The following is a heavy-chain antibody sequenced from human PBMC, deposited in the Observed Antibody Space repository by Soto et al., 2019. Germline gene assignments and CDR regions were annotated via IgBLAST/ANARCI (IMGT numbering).Heavy chain of an antibody. D-gene: IGHD6-6*01. CDR3: ARGRGSSSSWFDP. CDR1: GYTFTGYY. Sequence: ASVKVSCKASGYTFTGYYMHWVRQAPGQGLEWMGWINPNIGAANYAQKFQGRVTMTRDTSISTAYMELSRLRSDDTAVYYCARGRGSSSSWFDPWGQGTLVTVSS. J-gene: IGHJ5*02. CDR2: INPNIGAA. V-gene: IGHV1-2*02.